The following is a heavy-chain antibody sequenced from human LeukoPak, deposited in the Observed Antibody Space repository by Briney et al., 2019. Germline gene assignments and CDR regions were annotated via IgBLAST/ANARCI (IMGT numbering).Heavy chain of an antibody. J-gene: IGHJ4*02. Sequence: SVKVSCKASGGTFSSYAISWVRQAPGQGLEWMGGIIPIFGTANYAQKFRGRVTITTDESTSTAYMELSSLRSEDTAVYYCARGYYYDSSGYFAYWGQGTLVTVSS. V-gene: IGHV1-69*05. CDR2: IIPIFGTA. CDR3: ARGYYYDSSGYFAY. CDR1: GGTFSSYA. D-gene: IGHD3-22*01.